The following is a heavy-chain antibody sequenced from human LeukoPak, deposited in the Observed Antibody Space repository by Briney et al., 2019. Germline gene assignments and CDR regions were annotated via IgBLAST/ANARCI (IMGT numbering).Heavy chain of an antibody. CDR1: GYTFRIHD. V-gene: IGHV1-8*01. CDR2: VSPKTGRT. CDR3: ARESERNDGWFDP. D-gene: IGHD1-1*01. J-gene: IGHJ5*02. Sequence: ASVLVSCKASGYTFRIHDINWVRQAPGQGLEWMGWVSPKTGRTGYAQKFQGRVYMTTNASLSTAYMELSSLRSDDTAVYFCARESERNDGWFDPWGQEPWSPSPQ.